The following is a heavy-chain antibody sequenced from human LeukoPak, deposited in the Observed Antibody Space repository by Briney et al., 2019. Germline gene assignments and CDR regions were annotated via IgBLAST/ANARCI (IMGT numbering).Heavy chain of an antibody. CDR3: ARHRCSGGSCYPMNWFDP. CDR2: INHSGST. CDR1: GGSISSSSYY. V-gene: IGHV4-39*01. Sequence: SETLSLTCTVSGGSISSSSYYWGWIRQPPGKGLEWIGEINHSGSTNYNPSLKSRVTISVDTSKNQFSLKLSSVTAADTAVYYCARHRCSGGSCYPMNWFDPWGQGTLVTVSS. J-gene: IGHJ5*02. D-gene: IGHD2-15*01.